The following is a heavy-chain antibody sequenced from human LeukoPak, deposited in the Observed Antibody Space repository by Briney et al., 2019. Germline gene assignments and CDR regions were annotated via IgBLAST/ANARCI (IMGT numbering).Heavy chain of an antibody. Sequence: SETLSLTCAVYGESFSDYYWTWIRQPPGKGLEWIGYIYYSGSTNYNPSLKSRVTISLDTSKSQISLKLSSVTAADTAVYYCARGQRRLQDYWGQGTLVTVSS. J-gene: IGHJ4*02. CDR2: IYYSGST. CDR3: ARGQRRLQDY. V-gene: IGHV4-59*01. CDR1: GESFSDYY.